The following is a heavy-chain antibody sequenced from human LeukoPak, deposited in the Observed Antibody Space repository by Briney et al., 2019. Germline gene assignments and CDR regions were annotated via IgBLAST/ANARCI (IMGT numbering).Heavy chain of an antibody. Sequence: GGSLRLSCAASGFTFSSYGMHWVRQAPGKGLEWVAVITYDGSNKYYADSVKGRFTISRDNSKNTLYLQMNSLRAEDTAVYYCAKGWYHFDYWGQGTLVTVSS. CDR3: AKGWYHFDY. D-gene: IGHD2-15*01. V-gene: IGHV3-30*18. CDR1: GFTFSSYG. J-gene: IGHJ4*02. CDR2: ITYDGSNK.